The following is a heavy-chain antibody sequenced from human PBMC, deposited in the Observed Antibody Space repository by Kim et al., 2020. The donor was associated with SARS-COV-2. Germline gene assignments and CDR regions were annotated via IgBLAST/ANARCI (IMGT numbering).Heavy chain of an antibody. CDR3: ARGSPDTIFGVDDDAFDI. CDR2: IYYSGST. J-gene: IGHJ3*02. Sequence: SETLSLTCTVSGGSISSGGYYWSWIRQHPGKGLEWIGYIYYSGSTYYNPSLKSRVTISVDTSKNQFSLKLSSVTAADTAVYYCARGSPDTIFGVDDDAFDIWGQGTMVTVSS. D-gene: IGHD3-3*01. V-gene: IGHV4-31*03. CDR1: GGSISSGGYY.